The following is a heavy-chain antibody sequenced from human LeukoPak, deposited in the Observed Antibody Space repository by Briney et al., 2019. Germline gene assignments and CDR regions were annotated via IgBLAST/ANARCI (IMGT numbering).Heavy chain of an antibody. Sequence: SETLSLTCAVYGGSFRGYYWSWIRQPPGKGLEWIGEINHSGSTNYNPSLKSRVTISVDTSKNQFSLKLSSVTAADTAVYYCARGSTISVYYYYYMDVWGKGTTVTVSS. J-gene: IGHJ6*03. V-gene: IGHV4-34*01. CDR1: GGSFRGYY. D-gene: IGHD3-3*01. CDR3: ARGSTISVYYYYYMDV. CDR2: INHSGST.